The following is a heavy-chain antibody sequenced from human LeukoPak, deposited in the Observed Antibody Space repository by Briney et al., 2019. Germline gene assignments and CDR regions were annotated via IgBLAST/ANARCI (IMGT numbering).Heavy chain of an antibody. CDR3: ARGYSSWNP. CDR1: GGSFSGYY. CDR2: INHSGST. D-gene: IGHD6-13*01. V-gene: IGHV4-34*01. Sequence: SETLSLTCAVYGGSFSGYYWSWIRQPPGKGLEWIGEINHSGSTNYNPSLKSRVTISVDTSKNQFSLKLSSVTAADTAVYYCARGYSSWNPWGQGTLVTVSS. J-gene: IGHJ1*01.